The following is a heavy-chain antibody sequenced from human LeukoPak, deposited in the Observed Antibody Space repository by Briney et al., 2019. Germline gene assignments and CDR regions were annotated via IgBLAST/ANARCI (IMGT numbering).Heavy chain of an antibody. V-gene: IGHV3-66*01. CDR1: GFTVSSNY. Sequence: TGGSLRLSCAASGFTVSSNYMSWVRQAPGKGLEWVSVIYSGGSTYYADSVKGRFTISRDNSKNTLYLQMNSLRAEDTAVYYCARSPWSEEYYFDYWGQGTLVTVSS. CDR3: ARSPWSEEYYFDY. J-gene: IGHJ4*02. D-gene: IGHD3-3*01. CDR2: IYSGGST.